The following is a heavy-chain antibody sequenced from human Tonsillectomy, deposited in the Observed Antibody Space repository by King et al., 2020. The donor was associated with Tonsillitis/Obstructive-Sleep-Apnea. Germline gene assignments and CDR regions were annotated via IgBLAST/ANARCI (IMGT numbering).Heavy chain of an antibody. D-gene: IGHD6-19*01. CDR1: GFTFSTYA. CDR2: ISGSNGGT. CDR3: AKDCAAVTGDPGS. Sequence: VQLVESGGGLVQPGGSLRLSCVASGFTFSTYAMTWVRQAPGKGPEWVSGISGSNGGTYYADSVKGRFTLSRDNSKTTLYLQMNSLRADDTALYYCAKDCAAVTGDPGSWGQGTLVTVSS. V-gene: IGHV3-23*04. J-gene: IGHJ5*02.